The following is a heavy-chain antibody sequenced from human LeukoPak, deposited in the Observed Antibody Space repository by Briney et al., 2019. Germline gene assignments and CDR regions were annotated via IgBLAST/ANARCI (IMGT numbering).Heavy chain of an antibody. CDR3: ARGLHYYYDSSGYYNWFDP. CDR2: ISWNSGSI. J-gene: IGHJ5*02. D-gene: IGHD3-22*01. Sequence: PGGSLRLSCAASGFTCDDYAMHWVRQAPGKGLEWVSGISWNSGSIGYADSVEGRFTISRDNAKNSLYLQMKSLRAEDMALYYCARGLHYYYDSSGYYNWFDPWGQGTLVTVSS. CDR1: GFTCDDYA. V-gene: IGHV3-9*03.